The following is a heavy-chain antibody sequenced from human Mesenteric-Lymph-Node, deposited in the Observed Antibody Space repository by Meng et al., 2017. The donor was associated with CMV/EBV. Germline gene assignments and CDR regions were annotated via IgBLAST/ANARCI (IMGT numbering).Heavy chain of an antibody. CDR2: VHHSGTT. J-gene: IGHJ4*02. D-gene: IGHD3-22*01. V-gene: IGHV4-39*01. Sequence: QSHLQESGPGWLKPSEPLSLSSSVSGDSISNRTYYWTLIRQPPGKGLEWIWSVHHSGTTYYNPSLKGRLTISVDTSANLFSLRLTTVTAADTATYYCARRGNYDSDYSEYWGQGTLVTVSS. CDR1: GDSISNRTYY. CDR3: ARRGNYDSDYSEY.